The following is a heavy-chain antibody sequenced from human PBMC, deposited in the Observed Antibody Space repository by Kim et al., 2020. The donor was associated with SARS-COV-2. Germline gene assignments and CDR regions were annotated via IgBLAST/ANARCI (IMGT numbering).Heavy chain of an antibody. D-gene: IGHD2-2*01. V-gene: IGHV1-18*01. CDR3: ARNVPFDY. Sequence: NSNTNYAQKLQGRVTMTTDTSTSTAYMELRSLRSDDTAVYYCARNVPFDYWGQGTLVTVSS. J-gene: IGHJ4*02. CDR2: NSNT.